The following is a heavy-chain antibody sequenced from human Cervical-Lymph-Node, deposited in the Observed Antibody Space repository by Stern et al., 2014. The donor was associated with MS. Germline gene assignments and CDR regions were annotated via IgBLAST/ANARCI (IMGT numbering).Heavy chain of an antibody. CDR3: AKDYSTSSSNWFDP. D-gene: IGHD6-6*01. V-gene: IGHV1-2*02. CDR2: INPIRGVT. CDR1: GYTFNYY. Sequence: QVQLVQSGAEVKKPGASVKVSCKASGYTFNYYMHWVRQAPGQGPEWMGRINPIRGVTDYARKFQGRVTMTRDTSISTAYMELSRLRSDDTAVYYCAKDYSTSSSNWFDPWGQGTLVTVSS. J-gene: IGHJ5*02.